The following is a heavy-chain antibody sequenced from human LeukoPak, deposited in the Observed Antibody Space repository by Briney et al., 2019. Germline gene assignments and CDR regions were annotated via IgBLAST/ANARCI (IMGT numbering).Heavy chain of an antibody. Sequence: ASVKVSCKASGYTFTGYYMHWVRQAPGQGLEWMGWIDPNSGGTNYAQKFQGRVTMTRDTSISTAYMELSRLRSDDTAIYYCARDGYYYDSSGYNYGLDYWGQGTLVTASS. CDR3: ARDGYYYDSSGYNYGLDY. J-gene: IGHJ4*02. V-gene: IGHV1-2*02. D-gene: IGHD3-22*01. CDR2: IDPNSGGT. CDR1: GYTFTGYY.